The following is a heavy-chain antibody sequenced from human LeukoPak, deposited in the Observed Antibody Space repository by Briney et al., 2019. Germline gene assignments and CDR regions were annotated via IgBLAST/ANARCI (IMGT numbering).Heavy chain of an antibody. CDR1: GGTFSSYA. J-gene: IGHJ3*02. V-gene: IGHV1-69*05. Sequence: VASVKVSCKASGGTFSSYAISWVRQAPGQGLEWMGGIIPIFGTANYAQKFQGRVTITTDESTSTAYMELSSLRSEDTAVYYCSRGRWESFLDAFDIWGQGTMVTVSS. D-gene: IGHD1-26*01. CDR3: SRGRWESFLDAFDI. CDR2: IIPIFGTA.